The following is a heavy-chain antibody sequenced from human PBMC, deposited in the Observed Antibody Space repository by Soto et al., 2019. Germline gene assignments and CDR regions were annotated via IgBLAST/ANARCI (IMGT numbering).Heavy chain of an antibody. CDR1: GFTFSSYW. J-gene: IGHJ4*02. Sequence: EVQLVESGGGLVQPGGSLRLSCAASGFTFSSYWMHWVRQAPGKGLVWVSRINSDGSSTSYADSVKGRFTISRDNAKNPLYLEMNSLRAEDTAVYYCARVGYCSSTSGHDNLGLDYWGQGSLVTVSS. CDR2: INSDGSST. V-gene: IGHV3-74*01. D-gene: IGHD2-2*01. CDR3: ARVGYCSSTSGHDNLGLDY.